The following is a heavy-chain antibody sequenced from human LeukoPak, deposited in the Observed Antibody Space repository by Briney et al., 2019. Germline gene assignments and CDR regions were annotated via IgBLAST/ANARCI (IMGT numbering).Heavy chain of an antibody. CDR3: ARDDWDYYGSDDLNWFDP. CDR2: IYTSGST. Sequence: PSETLSLTCTVSGGSISSGSYYWSWIRQPAGKGLEWIGRIYTSGSTNYNPSLKSRVTISVDTSKNQFSLKLSSVTAADTAVYYCARDDWDYYGSDDLNWFDPWGQGTLVTVSS. CDR1: GGSISSGSYY. J-gene: IGHJ5*02. D-gene: IGHD3-10*01. V-gene: IGHV4-61*02.